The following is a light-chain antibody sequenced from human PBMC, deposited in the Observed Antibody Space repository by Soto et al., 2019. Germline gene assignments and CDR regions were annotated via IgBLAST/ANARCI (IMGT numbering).Light chain of an antibody. J-gene: IGKJ1*01. Sequence: DIQMTQSPSTLFASVGDRVTITCRASQSISKWLAWHQQKPGKAPKLLIYDASSLQSGVPPRFSGTGSGTDFTLTIRSLQPDDIATYYCQQYSSYSAWTFGEGTKVEIK. CDR3: QQYSSYSAWT. CDR1: QSISKW. CDR2: DAS. V-gene: IGKV1-5*01.